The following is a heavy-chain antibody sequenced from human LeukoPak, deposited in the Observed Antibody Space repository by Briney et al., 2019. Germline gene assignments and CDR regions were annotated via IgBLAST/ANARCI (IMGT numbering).Heavy chain of an antibody. CDR1: GYSFTKYW. CDR2: IYPGDSDT. J-gene: IGHJ4*02. D-gene: IGHD1-1*01. Sequence: GESLKISCQVSGYSFTKYWIGWVRQMSGKGLEWMGIIYPGDSDTRYSPSSEGQVTISADTSISTAYLQWSSLQASDTAMYYCVRLFRNWSGGGADQWGQGTLVTVSS. V-gene: IGHV5-51*01. CDR3: VRLFRNWSGGGADQ.